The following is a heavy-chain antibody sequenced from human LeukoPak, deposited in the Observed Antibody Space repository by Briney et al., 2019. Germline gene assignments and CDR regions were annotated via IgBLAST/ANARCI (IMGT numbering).Heavy chain of an antibody. CDR1: GFTFSSYA. D-gene: IGHD3-22*01. CDR3: AKDQDFYYYDSSGKGPFDY. V-gene: IGHV3-23*01. CDR2: ISGSGGST. J-gene: IGHJ4*02. Sequence: PGGSLRLSCAASGFTFSSYAMSWVRQAPGKGLEWVSAISGSGGSTYYADSVKGRFTISRGNSKNTLYLQMNSLRAEDTAVYYCAKDQDFYYYDSSGKGPFDYWGQGTLVTVSS.